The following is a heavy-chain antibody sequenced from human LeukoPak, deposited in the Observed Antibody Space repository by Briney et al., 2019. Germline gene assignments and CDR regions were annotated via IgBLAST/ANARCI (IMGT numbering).Heavy chain of an antibody. J-gene: IGHJ4*02. CDR1: GYTFTSYG. CDR2: ISAYNGDT. D-gene: IGHD3-22*01. CDR3: ARDLGWRDSSGSSDY. V-gene: IGHV1-18*01. Sequence: ASVKVSCKASGYTFTSYGISWVRQAPGQGLEWMGWISAYNGDTNYAQKLQGRVTMTTDTSTSTAYMELRSLRSDDTAVYYCARDLGWRDSSGSSDYWGQGTLVTVSS.